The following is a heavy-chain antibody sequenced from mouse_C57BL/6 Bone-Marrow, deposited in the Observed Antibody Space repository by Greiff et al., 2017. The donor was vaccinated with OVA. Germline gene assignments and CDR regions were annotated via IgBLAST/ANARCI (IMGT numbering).Heavy chain of an antibody. D-gene: IGHD1-1*01. Sequence: QVQLQQPGAELVKPGASVKMSCKASGYTFTSYWITWVKQRPGQGLEWIGVINPNYGTTSYNQKFKGKATLTVDQSSSTAYMQLNSLTSEDSAVYYCARSLITTVVAEGYFDVWGTGTTVTVSS. CDR2: INPNYGTT. CDR3: ARSLITTVVAEGYFDV. CDR1: GYTFTSYW. V-gene: IGHV1-55*01. J-gene: IGHJ1*03.